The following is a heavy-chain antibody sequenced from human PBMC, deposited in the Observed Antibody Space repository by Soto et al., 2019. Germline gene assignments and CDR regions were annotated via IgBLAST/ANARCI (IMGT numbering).Heavy chain of an antibody. J-gene: IGHJ6*02. Sequence: GGSLRLSCADSEFTFSRYGMHWVRQAPGKGLEWVGFIRSKAYGGTTEYAASVKGRFTISRDDSKSIAYLQMNSLKTEDTAVYYCTREYGGYSYYYYGMDVWGQGTTVTVSS. CDR2: IRSKAYGGTT. V-gene: IGHV3-49*04. CDR1: EFTFSRYG. D-gene: IGHD5-12*01. CDR3: TREYGGYSYYYYGMDV.